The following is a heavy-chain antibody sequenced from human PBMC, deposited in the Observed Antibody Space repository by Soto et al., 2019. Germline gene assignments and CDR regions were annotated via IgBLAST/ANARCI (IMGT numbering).Heavy chain of an antibody. D-gene: IGHD2-2*01. Sequence: GGSLRLSCAASGFTFSSYWMSWVRQAPGKGLEWVANIKQDGSEKYYVDSVKGRFTISRDNAKNSLYLQMNSLRAEDTAVYYCARDLQYCSSTSCYRPTNWFDPWGQGTLVTVSS. CDR3: ARDLQYCSSTSCYRPTNWFDP. CDR1: GFTFSSYW. J-gene: IGHJ5*02. CDR2: IKQDGSEK. V-gene: IGHV3-7*01.